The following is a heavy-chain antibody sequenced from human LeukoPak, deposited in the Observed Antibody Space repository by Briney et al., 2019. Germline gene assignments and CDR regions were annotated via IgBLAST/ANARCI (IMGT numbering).Heavy chain of an antibody. D-gene: IGHD2-15*01. V-gene: IGHV3-53*01. CDR3: AKELGIVVVVAATADY. CDR2: IYSGGST. CDR1: GFTVSSNY. Sequence: GGSLRLSCAASGFTVSSNYMSCVRQAPGKGLEWVSVIYSGGSTYYADSVKGRFTISRDNSKNTLYLQMNSLRAEDTAVYYCAKELGIVVVVAATADYWGQGTLVTVSS. J-gene: IGHJ4*02.